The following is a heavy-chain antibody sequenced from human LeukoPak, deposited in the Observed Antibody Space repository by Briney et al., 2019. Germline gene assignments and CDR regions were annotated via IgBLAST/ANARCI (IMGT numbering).Heavy chain of an antibody. CDR2: IYYSGST. CDR1: GGSISSYY. D-gene: IGHD5-18*01. J-gene: IGHJ5*02. V-gene: IGHV4-59*08. CDR3: ARWLWLRFDP. Sequence: KTSETLSLTCTVSGGSISSYYWSWIRQPPGKGLEWIGYIYYSGSTNYNPSLKSRVTISVDTSKNQFSLKLSSVTAADTAVYYCARWLWLRFDPWGQGTLVTVSS.